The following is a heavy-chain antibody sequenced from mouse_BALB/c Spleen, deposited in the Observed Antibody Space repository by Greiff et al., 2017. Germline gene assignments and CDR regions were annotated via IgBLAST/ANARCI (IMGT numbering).Heavy chain of an antibody. CDR3: ARDRYYYGSSFAY. V-gene: IGHV2-6-7*01. J-gene: IGHJ3*01. CDR1: GFSLTSYG. CDR2: IWGDGST. Sequence: VQLQQSGPGLVAPSQSLSITCTVSGFSLTSYGVNWVRQPPGKGLEWLGMIWGDGSTDYNSALKSRLSISKDNSKSQVFLKMNSLQTDDTARYYCARDRYYYGSSFAYWGQGTLVTVSA. D-gene: IGHD1-1*01.